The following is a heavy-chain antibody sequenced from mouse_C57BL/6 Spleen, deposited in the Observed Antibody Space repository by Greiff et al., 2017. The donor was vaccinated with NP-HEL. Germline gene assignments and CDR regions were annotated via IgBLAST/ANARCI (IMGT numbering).Heavy chain of an antibody. CDR3: ARAFYYYGSSHWYFDV. J-gene: IGHJ1*03. Sequence: EVQLQESEGGLVQPGSSMKLSCTASGFTFSDYYMAWVRQVPEKGLEWVANINYDGSSTYYLDSLKSRFIISRDNAKNILYLQMSSLKSEDTATYYCARAFYYYGSSHWYFDVWGTGTTVTVSS. D-gene: IGHD1-1*01. CDR2: INYDGSST. CDR1: GFTFSDYY. V-gene: IGHV5-16*01.